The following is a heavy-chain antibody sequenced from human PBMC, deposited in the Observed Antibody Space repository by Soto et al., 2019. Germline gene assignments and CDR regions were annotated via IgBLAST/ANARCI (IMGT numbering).Heavy chain of an antibody. V-gene: IGHV3-23*01. CDR2: ISGSGERT. D-gene: IGHD1-26*01. Sequence: GGSLRLSCAASEFTFSSYAMSWVRQAPGKGLEWVSIISGSGERTYYADSVKGRFTISRDNSKNTLYLQMNSLRAEDTAVYYYAKVKEGATDYWGQGTLVTVSS. J-gene: IGHJ4*02. CDR3: AKVKEGATDY. CDR1: EFTFSSYA.